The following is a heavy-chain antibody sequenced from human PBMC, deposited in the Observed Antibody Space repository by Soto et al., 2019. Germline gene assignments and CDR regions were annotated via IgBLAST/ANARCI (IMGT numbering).Heavy chain of an antibody. V-gene: IGHV4-59*01. CDR1: GGSISSYY. CDR3: ARDLNYGLFDY. CDR2: IYYSGST. D-gene: IGHD4-17*01. J-gene: IGHJ4*02. Sequence: SETLSLTCTVSGGSISSYYWIWIRQPPGKGLEWIGYIYYSGSTNYNPSLKSRVTISVDTSKNQSSLKLSSVTAADTAVYYCARDLNYGLFDYWGQGTLVTVSS.